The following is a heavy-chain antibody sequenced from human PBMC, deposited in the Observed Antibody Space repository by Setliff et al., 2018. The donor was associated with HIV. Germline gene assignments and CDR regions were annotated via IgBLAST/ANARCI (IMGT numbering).Heavy chain of an antibody. J-gene: IGHJ4*02. CDR3: ARQAWHYDRDGYFIDY. V-gene: IGHV4-38-2*02. D-gene: IGHD3-22*01. CDR2: IYQNGNT. CDR1: GYFISNGYY. Sequence: SETLSLTCSVSGYFISNGYYWGWIRQPPGKGLERVGTIYQNGNTYYSPSLESRVSVSMDMSRNQFSVKLNSATAADTAVYYCARQAWHYDRDGYFIDYWGQGKLVTVSS.